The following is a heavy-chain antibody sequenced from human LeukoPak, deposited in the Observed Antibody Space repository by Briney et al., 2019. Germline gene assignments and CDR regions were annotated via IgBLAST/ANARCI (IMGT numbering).Heavy chain of an antibody. CDR3: ARGRSITLLRGVAMSDGFDI. J-gene: IGHJ6*02. V-gene: IGHV3-21*06. D-gene: IGHD3-10*01. CDR2: TDTSGRYV. CDR1: GFTFSNYG. Sequence: GGSLRLSCAASGFTFSNYGMNWVRQAPGKGLEWVSFTDTSGRYVYYGDSVKGRFTISRDNAKNLLFLQMNGLRAEDTALYYCARGRSITLLRGVAMSDGFDIWGQGTTVTVSS.